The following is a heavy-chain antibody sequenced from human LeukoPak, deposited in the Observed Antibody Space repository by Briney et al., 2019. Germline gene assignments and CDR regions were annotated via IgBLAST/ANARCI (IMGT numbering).Heavy chain of an antibody. V-gene: IGHV4-59*01. J-gene: IGHJ3*02. CDR1: GGSISSYY. Sequence: SETLSLTCTVSGGSISSYYWSWIRQPPGKGPEWIGYIYYSGSTNYNPSLKSRVTISVDTSKNQFSLKLSSVTAADTAVYYCARGTYYYDSSGSDAFDIWGQGTMVTVSS. CDR2: IYYSGST. CDR3: ARGTYYYDSSGSDAFDI. D-gene: IGHD3-22*01.